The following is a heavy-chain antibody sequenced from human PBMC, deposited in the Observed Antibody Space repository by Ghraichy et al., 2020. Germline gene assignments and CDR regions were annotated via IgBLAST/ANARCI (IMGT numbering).Heavy chain of an antibody. CDR2: ISYDGNKK. Sequence: GGSLRLSCAASGFTFNNFGMHWVRQAPGKGLEWVALISYDGNKKYYTDSVKGRFTISRDNSKNTLYLQMNSLRAEDTAIYYCAKDSSGWYASMSYFYYGMDVGGQGTTVTVPS. J-gene: IGHJ6*02. V-gene: IGHV3-30*18. CDR1: GFTFNNFG. CDR3: AKDSSGWYASMSYFYYGMDV. D-gene: IGHD6-19*01.